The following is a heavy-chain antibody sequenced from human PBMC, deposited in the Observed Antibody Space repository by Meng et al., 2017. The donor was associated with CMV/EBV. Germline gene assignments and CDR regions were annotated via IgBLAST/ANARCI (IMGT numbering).Heavy chain of an antibody. J-gene: IGHJ4*02. V-gene: IGHV1-18*01. CDR3: ARAPIFSGGDCSH. Sequence: QVQLVQSGAEVKKPGASVKVSCKASGYTFSSYGISCVRQAPGQGLEWMGWISGYNGQTKYAQKFQGRVTMTTDTPTSTAYMELRSLRSDDTAVYYCARAPIFSGGDCSHWGQGTLVTVSS. CDR1: GYTFSSYG. CDR2: ISGYNGQT. D-gene: IGHD2-21*02.